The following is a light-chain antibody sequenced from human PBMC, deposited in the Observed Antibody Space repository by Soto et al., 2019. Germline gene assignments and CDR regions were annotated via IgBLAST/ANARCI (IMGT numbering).Light chain of an antibody. Sequence: SYELTQPPSVSVAPGKTARITCGGNNIGSRSVHWYQQKPGQAPVLVIYYDSDRPSGIPERFSGSNSGNTATLTISRVEAGDEADYHCQVWDSSRDHVVFGGGTKLTVL. CDR1: NIGSRS. J-gene: IGLJ2*01. V-gene: IGLV3-21*04. CDR2: YDS. CDR3: QVWDSSRDHVV.